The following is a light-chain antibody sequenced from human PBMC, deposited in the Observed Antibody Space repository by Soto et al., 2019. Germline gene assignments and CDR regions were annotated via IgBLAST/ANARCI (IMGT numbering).Light chain of an antibody. V-gene: IGLV7-46*01. CDR1: TGSVTSGHY. Sequence: QAVVTQEPSLTVSPGGTVTLTCGSSTGSVTSGHYPYWFQQKPGQAPTTLIYDTSTKHSWTPARFSGSLLGGKAALTLSGAQPEDEAEYYCLLRFDISRPYWVFGGGTKVTVL. CDR3: LLRFDISRPYWV. CDR2: DTS. J-gene: IGLJ3*02.